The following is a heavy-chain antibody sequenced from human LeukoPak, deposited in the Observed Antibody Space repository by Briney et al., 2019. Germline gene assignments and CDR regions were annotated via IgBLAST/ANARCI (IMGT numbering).Heavy chain of an antibody. V-gene: IGHV4-59*01. D-gene: IGHD2-15*01. CDR3: ARASCSPPNCVPLSQYYYYYYYMDV. J-gene: IGHJ6*03. CDR1: GDSISSYY. Sequence: SETLSLTCTVSGDSISSYYWTWMRQPPGKGLEWIGYIYNSVTTTYNPSLESRITTSVDASRNQFSLKLSSVTAADTAVYYCARASCSPPNCVPLSQYYYYYYYMDVWGKGTTVIVSS. CDR2: IYNSVTT.